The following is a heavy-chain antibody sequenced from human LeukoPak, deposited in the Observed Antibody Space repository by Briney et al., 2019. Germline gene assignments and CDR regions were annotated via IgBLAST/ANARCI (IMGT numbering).Heavy chain of an antibody. CDR3: ARGPITTRSHFDY. CDR2: IIPIFATV. CDR1: GGTFSSYA. J-gene: IGHJ4*02. D-gene: IGHD3-22*01. Sequence: GASVKVSCKASGGTFSSYAISWVRQAPGQGLEWMGGIIPIFATVNYAQKFQGRVTITADESTSTAYMELSSLRSEDTAVYYCARGPITTRSHFDYWGQGTLVTVSS. V-gene: IGHV1-69*13.